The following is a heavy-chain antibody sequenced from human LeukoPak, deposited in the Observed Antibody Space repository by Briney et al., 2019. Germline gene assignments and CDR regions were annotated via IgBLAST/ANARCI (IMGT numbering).Heavy chain of an antibody. J-gene: IGHJ4*02. D-gene: IGHD4-17*01. Sequence: PGGSLSFYCAAYTFTVSCNYVGWDRQAQGKGPEWVSVIYSGGNTYYADFVKGRFTISRDNSKNTVHRQKNTQRSEDSPVYYCASCFPDGDCVYWVQGGLVTVSS. V-gene: IGHV3-66*01. CDR2: IYSGGNT. CDR3: ASCFPDGDCVY. CDR1: TFTVSCNY.